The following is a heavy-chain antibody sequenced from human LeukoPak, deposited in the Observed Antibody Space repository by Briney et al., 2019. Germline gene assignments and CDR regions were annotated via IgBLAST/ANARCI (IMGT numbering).Heavy chain of an antibody. CDR2: ITYDGSNK. J-gene: IGHJ4*02. Sequence: GGSLRISCTASGFIFRSFGMHWVRQAPGKGLEWVAVITYDGSNKYYTDSVKGRFTISRDNSKSTLYLQMNSLRAEDTAVYYCAKVRWDNSGWYYLDYWGQGTLVTVSS. CDR3: AKVRWDNSGWYYLDY. V-gene: IGHV3-30*18. CDR1: GFIFRSFG. D-gene: IGHD6-19*01.